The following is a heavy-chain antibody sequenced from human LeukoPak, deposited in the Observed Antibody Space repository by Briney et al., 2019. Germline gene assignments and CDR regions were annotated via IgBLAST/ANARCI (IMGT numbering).Heavy chain of an antibody. CDR2: FDVIDAKT. CDR1: GSSLTELS. D-gene: IGHD5-18*01. J-gene: IGHJ4*02. Sequence: APVKVSCTVSGSSLTELSLYWVRQAPGKGLEWMGGFDVIDAKTFYAQKFQGRVTMTEDSSTDTAYMELSSLRSDDTAFYYRAAGRPYSLLDYWGQGTLLTVSS. V-gene: IGHV1-24*01. CDR3: AAGRPYSLLDY.